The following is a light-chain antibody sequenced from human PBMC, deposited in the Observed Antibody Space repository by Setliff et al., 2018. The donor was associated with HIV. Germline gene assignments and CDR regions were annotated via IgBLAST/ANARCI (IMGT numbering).Light chain of an antibody. V-gene: IGLV2-14*01. J-gene: IGLJ1*01. CDR2: EVS. CDR3: SSYASSSTLYV. Sequence: QSVLTQPASVSGSPGQSITISCTGTSSDVGGYNYVSWYQQHPDRAPKLMIYEVSHRPSGVSNRFSASKSGNTASLTISGLRAEDEADYYCSSYASSSTLYVFGTGTKVTVL. CDR1: SSDVGGYNY.